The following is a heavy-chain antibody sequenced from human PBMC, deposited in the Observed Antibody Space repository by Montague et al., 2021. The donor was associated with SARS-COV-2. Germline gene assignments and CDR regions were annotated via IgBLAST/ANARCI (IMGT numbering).Heavy chain of an antibody. CDR2: IYPGDSDT. D-gene: IGHD3-22*01. V-gene: IGHV5-51*01. CDR3: ARLGGTMIVVVTHFDY. Sequence: QSGAEVKKPGESLKISCKGSGYSFTSYWIGWVRQMPGKGLEWMGIIYPGDSDTRYSPSFQGQVTISADKSISTAYLQWSSLKASDTAMYYCARLGGTMIVVVTHFDYWGQGTLVTVSS. J-gene: IGHJ4*02. CDR1: GYSFTSYW.